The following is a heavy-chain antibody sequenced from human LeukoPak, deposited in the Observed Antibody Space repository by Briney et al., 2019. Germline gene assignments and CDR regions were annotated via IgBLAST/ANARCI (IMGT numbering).Heavy chain of an antibody. V-gene: IGHV1-69*01. CDR1: GGTFSSYA. CDR2: IIPIFGTA. D-gene: IGHD6-13*01. CDR3: ARGDSSSYDAFDI. J-gene: IGHJ3*02. Sequence: VKVSCKASGGTFSSYAISWVRQAPGQGVEWMGGIIPIFGTANYAQKFQGRVTITADESTSTAYMELSSLRPEDTAVYYCARGDSSSYDAFDIWGQGTMVTVSS.